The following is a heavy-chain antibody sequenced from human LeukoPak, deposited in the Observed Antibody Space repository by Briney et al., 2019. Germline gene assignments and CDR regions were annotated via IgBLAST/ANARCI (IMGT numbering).Heavy chain of an antibody. Sequence: PSETLSLTCTVSVGSISSYYWSWIRQPPGKGLEWIGYIYYSGSTNYNPSLKSRVTISVDTSKNQFSLKLSSVTAADTAVYYCAKGPDFWSGYYPNWFDPWGQGTLVTVSS. D-gene: IGHD3-3*01. V-gene: IGHV4-59*01. CDR2: IYYSGST. CDR3: AKGPDFWSGYYPNWFDP. CDR1: VGSISSYY. J-gene: IGHJ5*02.